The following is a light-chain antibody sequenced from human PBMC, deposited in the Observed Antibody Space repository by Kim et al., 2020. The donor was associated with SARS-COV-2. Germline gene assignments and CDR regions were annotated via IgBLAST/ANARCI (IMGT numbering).Light chain of an antibody. V-gene: IGLV2-14*03. CDR1: SSDVGGYNF. CDR3: SSYTSSSTRV. Sequence: GQSITISSTGTSSDVGGYNFVSWYQRHPGKAPKLMICDVSNRPSGVSNRFSGSKSGNTASLTISGLQAEDEADYYCSSYTSSSTRVFGGGTQLTVL. CDR2: DVS. J-gene: IGLJ3*02.